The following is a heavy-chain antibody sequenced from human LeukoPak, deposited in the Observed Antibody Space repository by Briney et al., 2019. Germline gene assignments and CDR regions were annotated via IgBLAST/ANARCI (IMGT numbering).Heavy chain of an antibody. CDR2: IRSKANSYAT. CDR1: GFTFSGSA. J-gene: IGHJ6*03. V-gene: IGHV3-73*01. CDR3: TRSTQAMYYYDSSGYNYYYYMDV. D-gene: IGHD3-22*01. Sequence: PGGSLRLSCAASGFTFSGSAMHWVRQASGKGLEWVGCIRSKANSYATAYAASVKGRFTISRDDSKNTAYLQMNSLKTEDTAVYYCTRSTQAMYYYDSSGYNYYYYMDVWGKGTTVTVSS.